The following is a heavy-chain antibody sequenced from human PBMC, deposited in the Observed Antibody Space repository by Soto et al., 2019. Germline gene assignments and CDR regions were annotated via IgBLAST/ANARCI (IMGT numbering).Heavy chain of an antibody. CDR1: GYTFTEVS. CDR2: FDPDGGET. Sequence: ASVKVSRKVSGYTFTEVSIHWVRQAPGKGLEGMGGFDPDGGETVYAQKFQGRVRMTEDTSPETAYMEVSSMGVYDSAVYYCAPDNCNYKRGWLDPWGQGTLVTVSS. J-gene: IGHJ5*02. V-gene: IGHV1-24*01. D-gene: IGHD1-7*01. CDR3: APDNCNYKRGWLDP.